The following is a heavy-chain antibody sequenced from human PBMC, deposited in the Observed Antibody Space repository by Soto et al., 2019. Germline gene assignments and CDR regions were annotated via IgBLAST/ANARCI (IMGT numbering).Heavy chain of an antibody. CDR3: ATVRGYDSSGYLDY. V-gene: IGHV1-18*01. CDR1: GYTFTSYG. J-gene: IGHJ4*02. Sequence: QVQLVQYGAEVKKPGASVRVSCKASGYTFTSYGISWVRQAPGQGLEWMGWISAYNGNTNYAQKLQGRVTMTTDTSTSTAYMELRSLISDDTAVYYCATVRGYDSSGYLDYWGQGTLVTVSS. CDR2: ISAYNGNT. D-gene: IGHD3-22*01.